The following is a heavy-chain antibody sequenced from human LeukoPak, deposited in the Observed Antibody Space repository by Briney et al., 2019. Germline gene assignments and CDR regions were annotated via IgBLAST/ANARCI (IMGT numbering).Heavy chain of an antibody. CDR2: IIPIFGTA. D-gene: IGHD1-26*01. CDR1: GGTFSSYA. CDR3: ARGPYSGSYLGGFDY. Sequence: SVKVSCKASGGTFSSYAISWVRQAPGQGLEWMGAIIPIFGTANYAQKFQGRVTITADKSTSAAYMELSSLRSEDTAVYYCARGPYSGSYLGGFDYWGQGTMVSVSS. V-gene: IGHV1-69*06. J-gene: IGHJ4*02.